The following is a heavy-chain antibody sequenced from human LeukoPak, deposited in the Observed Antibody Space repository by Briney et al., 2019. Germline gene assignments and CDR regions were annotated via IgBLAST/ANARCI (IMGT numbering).Heavy chain of an antibody. D-gene: IGHD3-10*01. CDR1: GFTFSSYS. CDR2: ISSSSSYI. Sequence: PGGSLRLSCVASGFTFSSYSMNWVRQAPGKGLEWVSSISSSSSYIYYADSVKGRFTISRDNAKNSLYLQMNCLRAEDTAVYYCARDAYGSGSYYNVFWGQGTLVTVSS. J-gene: IGHJ4*02. CDR3: ARDAYGSGSYYNVF. V-gene: IGHV3-21*01.